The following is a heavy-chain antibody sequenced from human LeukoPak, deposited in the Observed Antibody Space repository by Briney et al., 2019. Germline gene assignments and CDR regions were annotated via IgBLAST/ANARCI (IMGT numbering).Heavy chain of an antibody. V-gene: IGHV3-23*01. CDR2: ISGSGGST. CDR1: GFTFHDYA. Sequence: PGGSLRLSCAASGFTFHDYAMHWVRQAPGKGLEWVSAISGSGGSTYYADSVKGRFTISRDNSKNTLYLQMNSLRAEDTAVYYCAKDGGYYYGSGPGAFDIWGQGTMVTVSS. J-gene: IGHJ3*02. CDR3: AKDGGYYYGSGPGAFDI. D-gene: IGHD3-10*01.